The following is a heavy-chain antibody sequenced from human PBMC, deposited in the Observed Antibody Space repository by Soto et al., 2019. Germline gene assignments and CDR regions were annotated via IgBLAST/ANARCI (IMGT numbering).Heavy chain of an antibody. Sequence: SETLSLTCAVSGSSITMTNYWGRIRQPPGKGLEWIGSIHHSGSVFESGSTHYNPSFKSRVTISADTSKNQFYLKLTSVTAADTAVYYCARNSSSSYFDYWGQGTLVTVS. CDR3: ARNSSSSYFDY. CDR1: GSSITMTNY. D-gene: IGHD6-13*01. J-gene: IGHJ4*02. CDR2: IHHSGSVFESGST. V-gene: IGHV4-38-2*01.